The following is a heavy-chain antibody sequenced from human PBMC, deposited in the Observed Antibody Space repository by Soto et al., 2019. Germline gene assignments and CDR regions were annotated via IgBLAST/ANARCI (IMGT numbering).Heavy chain of an antibody. CDR1: GFTFSSYA. J-gene: IGHJ4*02. CDR3: ARGNMVGS. D-gene: IGHD2-15*01. CDR2: ISYDGSNK. Sequence: QVQLVESGGGVVQPGRSLRLSCAASGFTFSSYAMHWVRQAPGKGLEWVAVISYDGSNKYYADSVKGRFTISRDNSKNQLYLQMNSLGAEDTAVYYCARGNMVGSWGQGTLVTVSS. V-gene: IGHV3-30-3*01.